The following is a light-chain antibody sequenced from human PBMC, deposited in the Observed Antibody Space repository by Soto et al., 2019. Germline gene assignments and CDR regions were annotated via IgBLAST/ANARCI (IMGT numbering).Light chain of an antibody. CDR3: QQRSNWPPIT. CDR1: QSVSSY. J-gene: IGKJ5*01. CDR2: DAS. Sequence: ETVLTQSPASPSFSPGEKTPPSCRASQSVSSYLAWYQQKPGQAPRLLIYDASNRATGIPARFSGSGSGTDFTLTISSLEPEDFAVYYCQQRSNWPPITFGQGTRLEI. V-gene: IGKV3-11*01.